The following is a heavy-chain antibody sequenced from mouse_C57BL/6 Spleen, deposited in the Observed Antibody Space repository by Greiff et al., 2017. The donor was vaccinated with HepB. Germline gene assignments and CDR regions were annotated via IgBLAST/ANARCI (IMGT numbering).Heavy chain of an antibody. CDR1: GFTFSSYA. J-gene: IGHJ2*01. CDR3: ARDTGSSYFDY. CDR2: ISDGGSYT. V-gene: IGHV5-4*01. Sequence: EVKLVESGGGLVKPGGSLKLSCAASGFTFSSYAMSWVRQTPEKRLEWVATISDGGSYTYYPDNVKGRFTISRDNAKNNLYLQMSHLKSEDTAMYYCARDTGSSYFDYWGQGTTLTVSS. D-gene: IGHD1-1*01.